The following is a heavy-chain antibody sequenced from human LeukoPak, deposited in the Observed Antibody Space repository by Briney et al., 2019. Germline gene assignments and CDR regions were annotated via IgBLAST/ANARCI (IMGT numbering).Heavy chain of an antibody. Sequence: AASVKVSCKASGGTFSSYAIRWVRQAPGQGLEWMGRIIPILGIANYAQKFQGRVTITADKSTSTAYMELSSLRSEDTAVYYCARGGLVGSGYYFDYWGQGTLVTVSS. D-gene: IGHD3-22*01. V-gene: IGHV1-69*04. CDR3: ARGGLVGSGYYFDY. CDR1: GGTFSSYA. J-gene: IGHJ4*02. CDR2: IIPILGIA.